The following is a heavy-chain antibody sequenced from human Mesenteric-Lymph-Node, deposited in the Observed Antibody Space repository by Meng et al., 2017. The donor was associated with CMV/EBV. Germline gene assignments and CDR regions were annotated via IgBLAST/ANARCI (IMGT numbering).Heavy chain of an antibody. Sequence: GGSLRLSCGVSGVSISNYYMSWIRQAPGKGLEWVASIKQDGSEEYYVDSMKGRFTISRDNAKNSLYLQVNSLRAEDTAVYYCARDPSRGALDYWGQGTLVTVSS. CDR2: IKQDGSEE. V-gene: IGHV3-7*01. CDR3: ARDPSRGALDY. D-gene: IGHD3-10*01. J-gene: IGHJ4*02. CDR1: GVSISNYY.